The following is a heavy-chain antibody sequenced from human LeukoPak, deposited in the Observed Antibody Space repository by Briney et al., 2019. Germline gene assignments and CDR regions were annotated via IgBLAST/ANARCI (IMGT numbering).Heavy chain of an antibody. CDR3: ARAPVRAATLDY. CDR1: GDIVSSNSAA. V-gene: IGHV6-1*01. D-gene: IGHD6-25*01. CDR2: TYYRSEWYN. Sequence: SQTLSLTCAISGDIVSSNSAAWNWIRQSPSRGLEWLGRTYYRSEWYNGYAVSVKSRITINPDTSKNQFSLQLNSVTPEDTAVYYCARAPVRAATLDYWGQGTLVTVSS. J-gene: IGHJ4*02.